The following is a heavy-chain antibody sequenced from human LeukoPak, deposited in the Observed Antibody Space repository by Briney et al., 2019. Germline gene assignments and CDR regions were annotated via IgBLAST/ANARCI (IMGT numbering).Heavy chain of an antibody. CDR2: SYYKVST. CDR1: GGSISNHY. J-gene: IGHJ4*02. V-gene: IGHV4-59*03. Sequence: SETPSLTCSVSGGSISNHYWSWIRQSPEKGLEWIGYSYYKVSTNYNPSLRGRVTISVDTSKNQFSLKLSSVTAADTAVYFCVGGKYSSSYFDYWGQGTLVTVSS. D-gene: IGHD6-6*01. CDR3: VGGKYSSSYFDY.